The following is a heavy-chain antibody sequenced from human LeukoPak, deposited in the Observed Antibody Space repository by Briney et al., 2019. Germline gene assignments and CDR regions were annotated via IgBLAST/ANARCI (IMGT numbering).Heavy chain of an antibody. V-gene: IGHV1-18*01. CDR1: GYTFTSYG. CDR3: ARDRPVLRYFDSYELNYYYYGMDV. CDR2: ISAYNGNT. D-gene: IGHD3-9*01. J-gene: IGHJ6*02. Sequence: VASVKVSCKASGYTFTSYGISWVRQAPGQGLEWMGWISAYNGNTNYARKLQGRVTMTTDTSTSTAYMELRSLRSDDTAVYYCARDRPVLRYFDSYELNYYYYGMDVWGQGTTVTVSS.